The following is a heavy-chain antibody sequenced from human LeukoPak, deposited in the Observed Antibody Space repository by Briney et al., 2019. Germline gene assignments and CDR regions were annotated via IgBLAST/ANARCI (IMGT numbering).Heavy chain of an antibody. CDR1: GASISSDY. D-gene: IGHD6-13*01. CDR3: AVMYSSSWYWFDP. V-gene: IGHV4-59*08. Sequence: SETLCLTCTVPGASISSDYWNWIRQPPGKGLEWIGYIYYSGSTNYNPSLKSRVTISVDTSKNQFSLKLSSVTAADTAVYYCAVMYSSSWYWFDPWGQGTLVTVSS. J-gene: IGHJ5*02. CDR2: IYYSGST.